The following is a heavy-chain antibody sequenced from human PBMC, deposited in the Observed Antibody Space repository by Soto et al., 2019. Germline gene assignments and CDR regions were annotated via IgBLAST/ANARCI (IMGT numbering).Heavy chain of an antibody. D-gene: IGHD2-2*01. Sequence: TLSLTCTVSGGSISSGGYYWSWIRQHPGKGLEWIGYIYYSGSTYYNPSLKSRVTISVDTSKNEFSLKLSSVTAADTAVYYCASYQQSYAYDIWGPGTMVTVSS. CDR2: IYYSGST. CDR3: ASYQQSYAYDI. CDR1: GGSISSGGYY. J-gene: IGHJ3*02. V-gene: IGHV4-31*03.